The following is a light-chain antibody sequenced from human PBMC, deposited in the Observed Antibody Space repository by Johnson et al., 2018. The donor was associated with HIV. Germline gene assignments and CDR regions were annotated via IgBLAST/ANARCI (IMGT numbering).Light chain of an antibody. Sequence: QSVLTQPPSVSAAPGQKVTVSCSGSSSNIENNFVSWYQQLPGTSPKLLIYEDNKRPSGIPDRFSGSKSGTSATLGITGLQTGDEADYYCGAWASSLNTYVFGTGTTVTGL. CDR1: SSNIENNF. CDR3: GAWASSLNTYV. V-gene: IGLV1-51*02. CDR2: EDN. J-gene: IGLJ1*01.